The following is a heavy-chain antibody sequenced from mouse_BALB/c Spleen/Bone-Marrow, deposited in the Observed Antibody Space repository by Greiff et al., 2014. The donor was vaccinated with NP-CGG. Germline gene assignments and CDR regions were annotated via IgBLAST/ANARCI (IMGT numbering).Heavy chain of an antibody. J-gene: IGHJ4*01. D-gene: IGHD1-2*01. CDR1: GSSLTNYG. V-gene: IGHV2-9*02. Sequence: VQGVESGPGLVAPSQSLSITCTVSGSSLTNYGVHWVRQPPGKGLEWLGVIWADGSTNYNSALMSRLSISKDNSKSQVFFKMNSLQTGDTAMYYCARITPATGAMDYWGQGTSVTVSS. CDR2: IWADGST. CDR3: ARITPATGAMDY.